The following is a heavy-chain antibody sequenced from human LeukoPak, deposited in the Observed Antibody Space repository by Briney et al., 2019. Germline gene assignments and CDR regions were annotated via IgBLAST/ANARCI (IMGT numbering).Heavy chain of an antibody. V-gene: IGHV3-33*06. CDR2: IWYDGSNK. Sequence: PGRSLRLSCAASGFTFSSYGMHWVRQAPGKGLEWVAVIWYDGSNKYYADSVKGRFTISRDNSKNTLYLQMNSLRAEDTAVYYCAKDLAGSSGETGIDYWGQGTLVTVSS. D-gene: IGHD6-25*01. J-gene: IGHJ4*02. CDR1: GFTFSSYG. CDR3: AKDLAGSSGETGIDY.